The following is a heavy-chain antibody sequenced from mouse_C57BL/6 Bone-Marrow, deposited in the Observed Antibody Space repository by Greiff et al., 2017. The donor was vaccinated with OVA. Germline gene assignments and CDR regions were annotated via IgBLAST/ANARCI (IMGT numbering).Heavy chain of an antibody. CDR1: GYTFTSYW. J-gene: IGHJ2*01. V-gene: IGHV1-64*01. D-gene: IGHD4-1*02. CDR2: IHPNSGST. CDR3: ARGNWDEDFDY. Sequence: VKLQQPGAELVKPGASVKLSCKASGYTFTSYWMHWVKQRPGQGLEWIGMIHPNSGSTNYNEKFKSKATLTVDKSSSTAYMQLSSLTSEDSAVYYCARGNWDEDFDYWGQGTTLTVSS.